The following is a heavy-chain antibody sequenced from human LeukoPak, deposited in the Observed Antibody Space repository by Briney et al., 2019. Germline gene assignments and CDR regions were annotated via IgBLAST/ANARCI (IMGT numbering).Heavy chain of an antibody. CDR3: ARGHSSAGSGSYYYGY. V-gene: IGHV4-34*01. D-gene: IGHD3-10*01. J-gene: IGHJ4*02. CDR1: GGSFSGYY. Sequence: SETLSLTCAAYGGSFSGYYWSWIRQPPGKGLEWIGEINHSGSTNYNPSLKSRVTISVDTSKDQFSLKLSSVTAADTAVYYCARGHSSAGSGSYYYGYWGQGTLVTVSS. CDR2: INHSGST.